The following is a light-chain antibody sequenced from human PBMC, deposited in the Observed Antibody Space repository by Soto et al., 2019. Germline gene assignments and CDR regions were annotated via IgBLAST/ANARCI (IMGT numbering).Light chain of an antibody. V-gene: IGLV2-14*03. CDR1: TSDVGGYNY. Sequence: QSVLTQPASVSGSPGQSITISCTGTTSDVGGYNYVSWYQHHPGKAPKLMIYDVSKRPSGVSNRFSGSKSGNTASLTISGLQAEDEADYYCSSYTSSSTPSFGGGTKVTVL. J-gene: IGLJ2*01. CDR3: SSYTSSSTPS. CDR2: DVS.